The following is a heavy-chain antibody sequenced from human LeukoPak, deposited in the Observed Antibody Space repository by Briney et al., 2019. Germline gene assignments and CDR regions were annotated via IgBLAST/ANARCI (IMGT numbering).Heavy chain of an antibody. CDR2: ISWNSGSI. V-gene: IGHV3-9*01. CDR3: AKDILNGDILTGYYPTYFDY. J-gene: IGHJ4*02. CDR1: GFTFDDYA. Sequence: GGSLRLSCAASGFTFDDYAMHWVRQAPGKGLEWVSGISWNSGSIGYADSVKGRFTIFRDNAKNSLYLQMNSLRAEDTALYYCAKDILNGDILTGYYPTYFDYWGQGTLVTVSS. D-gene: IGHD3-9*01.